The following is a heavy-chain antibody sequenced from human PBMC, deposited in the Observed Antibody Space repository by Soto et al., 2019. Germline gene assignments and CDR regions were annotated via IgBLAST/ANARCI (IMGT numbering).Heavy chain of an antibody. J-gene: IGHJ4*02. CDR3: ARDSTLGWAEWIFDY. V-gene: IGHV1-2*04. Sequence: ASVKVSCKASGYTFTGYYMHWVRQAPGQGLERMGWINPNSGGTNYAQKFQGWVTMTRDTSISTAYMELSRLRSDDTAVYYCARDSTLGWAEWIFDYWGQGTLVTVSS. CDR2: INPNSGGT. CDR1: GYTFTGYY. D-gene: IGHD3-3*01.